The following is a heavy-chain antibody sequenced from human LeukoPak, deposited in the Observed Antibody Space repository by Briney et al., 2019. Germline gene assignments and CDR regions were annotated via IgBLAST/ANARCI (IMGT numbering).Heavy chain of an antibody. J-gene: IGHJ3*02. CDR3: ARVRVAFDAFDI. CDR1: GGSISSGDYY. D-gene: IGHD5-12*01. V-gene: IGHV4-30-4*01. CDR2: IYYSGST. Sequence: SETLSLTCTVSGGSISSGDYYWSWLRQPPGKGLEWIGYIYYSGSTYYNPSLKSRVTISVDTSKNQFSLKLSSVTAADTAVYYCARVRVAFDAFDIWGQGTMVTVSS.